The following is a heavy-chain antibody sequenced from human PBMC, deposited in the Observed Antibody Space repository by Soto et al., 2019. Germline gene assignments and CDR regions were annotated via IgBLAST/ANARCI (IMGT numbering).Heavy chain of an antibody. V-gene: IGHV4-39*01. D-gene: IGHD6-6*01. Sequence: SETLSLTCTVSGGSISSSSYYWGWIRQPPGKGLEWIGSIYYSGSTYYNPSLKSRVTISVDTSKNQFSLKLSSVTAADTAVYYCARGWSSSTPYYYYGMDVWGQGTTVT. J-gene: IGHJ6*02. CDR2: IYYSGST. CDR1: GGSISSSSYY. CDR3: ARGWSSSTPYYYYGMDV.